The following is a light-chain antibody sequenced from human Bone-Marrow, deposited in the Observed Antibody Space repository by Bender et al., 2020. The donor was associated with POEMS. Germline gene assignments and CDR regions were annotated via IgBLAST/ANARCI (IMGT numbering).Light chain of an antibody. V-gene: IGLV1-40*01. CDR3: QSYDSSLSGSV. CDR1: SSNIGAGYD. J-gene: IGLJ2*01. CDR2: GDN. Sequence: QSVLTQPPSVSGAPGQRVTIYCTGSSSNIGAGYDVHWYQQLPGTAPKLLIYGDNNRPSGVPDRFSGSKSSTSASLAITGLQAEDEADYCCQSYDSSLSGSVFGGGTKLTVL.